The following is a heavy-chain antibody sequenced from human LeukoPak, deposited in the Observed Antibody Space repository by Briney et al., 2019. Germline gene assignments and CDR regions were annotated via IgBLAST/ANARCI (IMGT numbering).Heavy chain of an antibody. CDR3: AKDLVYYYDSSGYSHY. CDR1: GFMFSTYG. J-gene: IGHJ4*02. D-gene: IGHD3-22*01. V-gene: IGHV3-30*02. Sequence: GGSLRLSCAASGFMFSTYGMHWVRQAPGKGLERVAFIRDDGSNKYYADSVKGRFTISRDNSKNTLYLQMNSLRAEDTAVYHCAKDLVYYYDSSGYSHYWGQGTLVTVSS. CDR2: IRDDGSNK.